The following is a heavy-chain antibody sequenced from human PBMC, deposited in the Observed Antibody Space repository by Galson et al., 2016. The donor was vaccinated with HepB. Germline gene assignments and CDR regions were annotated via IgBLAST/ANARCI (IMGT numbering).Heavy chain of an antibody. Sequence: SLRLSCAGSGFTFGSSYMDWVRQAPGEGLEWVANVNQDGGEKYYVDSVKGRFTISRDNAKNSLYLQTNSLRVEDTAVYYCARDGLGTVAAASALGNWGQGALVTVSS. J-gene: IGHJ1*01. CDR3: ARDGLGTVAAASALGN. V-gene: IGHV3-7*01. CDR2: VNQDGGEK. CDR1: GFTFGSSY. D-gene: IGHD6-25*01.